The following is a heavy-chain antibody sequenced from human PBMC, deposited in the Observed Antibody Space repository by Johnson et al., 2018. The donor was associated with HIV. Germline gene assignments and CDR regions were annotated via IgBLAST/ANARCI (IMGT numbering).Heavy chain of an antibody. D-gene: IGHD4-17*01. V-gene: IGHV3-23*04. Sequence: VQLVESGGGLVQPGGSLRLSCAASGFTFSSYAMSWVRQAPGKGLEWVSAISGSGGSTYYADSVKGRFTIPRDNSKNTLYLQINSLRAEDTAVYYCARVTSPVTTARYGAFDIWGQGTMVTVSS. CDR1: GFTFSSYA. CDR2: ISGSGGST. CDR3: ARVTSPVTTARYGAFDI. J-gene: IGHJ3*02.